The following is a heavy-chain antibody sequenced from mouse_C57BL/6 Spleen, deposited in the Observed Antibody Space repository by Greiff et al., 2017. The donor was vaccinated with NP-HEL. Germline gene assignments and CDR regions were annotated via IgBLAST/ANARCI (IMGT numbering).Heavy chain of an antibody. CDR2: INPNNGGT. CDR1: GYTFTDYN. D-gene: IGHD3-2*02. V-gene: IGHV1-18*01. J-gene: IGHJ2*01. Sequence: VQLQQSGPELVKPGASVKIPCKASGYTFTDYNMDWVKQSHGKSLEWIGDINPNNGGTIYNQKFKGKATLTVDKSSSTAYMELRSLTSEDTAVYYCARRQLSLRGDYFDYWGQGTTLTVSS. CDR3: ARRQLSLRGDYFDY.